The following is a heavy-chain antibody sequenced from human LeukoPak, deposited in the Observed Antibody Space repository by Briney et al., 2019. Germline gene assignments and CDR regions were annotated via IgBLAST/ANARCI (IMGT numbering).Heavy chain of an antibody. CDR3: AREEGGGGTDAFDI. CDR1: GYTFTSYG. J-gene: IGHJ3*02. CDR2: ISAYNGNT. V-gene: IGHV1-18*01. Sequence: ASVKVSCKASGYTFTSYGISWVRQAPGQGLEWMGWISAYNGNTNYAQKLQGRVTMTTDTSTITAYMELRSLRSDDTAVYYCAREEGGGGTDAFDIWGQGTMVTVSS. D-gene: IGHD2-15*01.